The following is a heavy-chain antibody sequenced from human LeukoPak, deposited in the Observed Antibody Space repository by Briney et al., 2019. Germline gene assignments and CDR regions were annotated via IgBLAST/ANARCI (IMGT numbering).Heavy chain of an antibody. CDR3: ARLSYSSGWYGP. V-gene: IGHV4-34*01. CDR1: GGSFSGYY. D-gene: IGHD6-19*01. Sequence: SETLSLTCAVYGGSFSGYYWSWIRQPPGKGLEWTGEINHSGSTNYNPSLKSRVTISVDTPKNQFSPELSAVTAADTAVYYGARLSYSSGWYGPWGQGTLVTVSS. CDR2: INHSGST. J-gene: IGHJ5*02.